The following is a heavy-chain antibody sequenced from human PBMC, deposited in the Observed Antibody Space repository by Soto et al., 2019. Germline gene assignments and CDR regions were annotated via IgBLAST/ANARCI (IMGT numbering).Heavy chain of an antibody. Sequence: QVQLVQSGAEVKKPGSSVKVSCKASGGTFSSYAISWVRQAPGQGLEWMGGIIPIFGTANYAQKFQGRVTITADESTSTAYMELSSLRSEDTAAYYCARGKHIVVVTAMGEDWYFDLWGRGTLVTVSS. CDR3: ARGKHIVVVTAMGEDWYFDL. V-gene: IGHV1-69*01. CDR1: GGTFSSYA. CDR2: IIPIFGTA. J-gene: IGHJ2*01. D-gene: IGHD2-21*02.